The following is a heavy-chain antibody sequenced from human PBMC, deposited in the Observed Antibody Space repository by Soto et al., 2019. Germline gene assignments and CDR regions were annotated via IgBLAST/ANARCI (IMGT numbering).Heavy chain of an antibody. V-gene: IGHV5-51*01. D-gene: IGHD2-2*02. CDR2: IYPGDSDT. Sequence: GESLKISCNGSGYSFTSYWIGWVRQMPGKGLEWMGIIYPGDSDTRYSPSFQGQVTISADKSISTAYLQWSSLKASDTAMYYCARLSGCSSTSCYTHMDVWGQGTTVTVSS. J-gene: IGHJ6*02. CDR1: GYSFTSYW. CDR3: ARLSGCSSTSCYTHMDV.